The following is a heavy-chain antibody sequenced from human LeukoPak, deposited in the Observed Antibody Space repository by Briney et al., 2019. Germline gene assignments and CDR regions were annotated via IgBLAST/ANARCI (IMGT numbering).Heavy chain of an antibody. CDR2: IYSGGST. D-gene: IGHD2-2*01. Sequence: GGSLRLSCAASGFTVSSNYMSWVRQAPGEGLEWVSVIYSGGSTYYADSVKGRFTISRDNSKNTLYLQMNSLRVEDTAVYYCARVRKEYQLLLFDYWSQGTLVTVSS. V-gene: IGHV3-53*01. CDR3: ARVRKEYQLLLFDY. CDR1: GFTVSSNY. J-gene: IGHJ4*02.